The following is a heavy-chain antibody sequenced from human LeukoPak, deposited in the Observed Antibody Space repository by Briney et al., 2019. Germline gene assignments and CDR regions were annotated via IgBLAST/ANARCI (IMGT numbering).Heavy chain of an antibody. CDR2: ISGSGGST. CDR3: ARELGVGVIGDAFDM. D-gene: IGHD3-22*01. CDR1: GFTFSSYA. J-gene: IGHJ3*02. V-gene: IGHV3-23*01. Sequence: PGGSLRLSCAASGFTFSSYAMSWVRQAPGKGLEWVSAISGSGGSTYYADSVKGRFTISRDNAKNTLSLQMDSLGTEDTAVYYCARELGVGVIGDAFDMWGQGTMVTVSS.